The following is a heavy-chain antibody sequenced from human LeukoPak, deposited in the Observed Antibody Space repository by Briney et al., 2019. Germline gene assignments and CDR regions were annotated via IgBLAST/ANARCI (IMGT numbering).Heavy chain of an antibody. J-gene: IGHJ4*02. Sequence: GGSLRLSCAASGFAFNNYYMTWVRQAPGKGLEWVSSIGYSSFFIYYADSVRSRFTISRDNAKNSVYLQMNTLRAEDTAVYYCSCSSTPLRRSSQPDYWGQGTLVTVSS. V-gene: IGHV3-21*01. CDR3: SCSSTPLRRSSQPDY. CDR1: GFAFNNYY. CDR2: IGYSSFFI. D-gene: IGHD6-19*01.